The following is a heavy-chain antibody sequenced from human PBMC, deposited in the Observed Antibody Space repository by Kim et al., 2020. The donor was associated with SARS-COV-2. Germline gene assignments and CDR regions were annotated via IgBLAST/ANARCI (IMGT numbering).Heavy chain of an antibody. CDR1: GGSFSGYY. CDR3: ARLGSYCSSTSCYKPRSRAYFDY. D-gene: IGHD2-2*02. Sequence: SETLSLTCAVYGGSFSGYYWSWIRQPPGKGLEWIGEINHSGSTNYNPSLKSRVTISVDTSKNQFSLKLSSVTAADTAVYYCARLGSYCSSTSCYKPRSRAYFDYWGQGTLVTVSS. J-gene: IGHJ4*02. V-gene: IGHV4-34*01. CDR2: INHSGST.